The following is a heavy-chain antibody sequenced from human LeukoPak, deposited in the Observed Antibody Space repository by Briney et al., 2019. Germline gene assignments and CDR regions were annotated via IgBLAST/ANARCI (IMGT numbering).Heavy chain of an antibody. CDR1: GFTFSSYS. V-gene: IGHV3-21*01. J-gene: IGHJ4*02. CDR2: ISSSSSYI. CDR3: ASLQGDLYGSGSFDH. Sequence: GGSLRLSCAASGFTFSSYSMNWVRQAPGKGLEGVSSISSSSSYIYYADSVKGRFTISRDNAKNSLYLQMNSLRAEDTAVYYCASLQGDLYGSGSFDHWGQGTLVAVSS. D-gene: IGHD3-10*01.